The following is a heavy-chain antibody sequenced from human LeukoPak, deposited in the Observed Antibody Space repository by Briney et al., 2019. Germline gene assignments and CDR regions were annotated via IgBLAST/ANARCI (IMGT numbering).Heavy chain of an antibody. V-gene: IGHV3-23*01. CDR3: AKDSRGGPDYLAAAGYYYGMDV. J-gene: IGHJ6*04. Sequence: GGSLRLSCAASGFNFTNYAMSWVRQAPAKGLEWVSALSGRGSNTYYADSVKGRFPISRDNSKNTLYLQMNSLRAEDTAVYYCAKDSRGGPDYLAAAGYYYGMDVWGEGTTVTVSS. CDR1: GFNFTNYA. D-gene: IGHD6-13*01. CDR2: LSGRGSNT.